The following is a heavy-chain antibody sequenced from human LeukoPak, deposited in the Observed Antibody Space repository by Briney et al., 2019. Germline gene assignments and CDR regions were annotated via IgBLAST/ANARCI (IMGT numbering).Heavy chain of an antibody. D-gene: IGHD4-17*01. J-gene: IGHJ6*03. Sequence: GGSLRLSCATSGFTFSSFGMHWVRQAPGKGLEWVSAISGSGGSTYYADSVKGRFTISRDNSKNTLYLQMNSLRAEDTAVYYCAKDSPSTTVTLGYYYYMDVWGKGTTVTVSS. CDR1: GFTFSSFG. CDR2: ISGSGGST. CDR3: AKDSPSTTVTLGYYYYMDV. V-gene: IGHV3-23*01.